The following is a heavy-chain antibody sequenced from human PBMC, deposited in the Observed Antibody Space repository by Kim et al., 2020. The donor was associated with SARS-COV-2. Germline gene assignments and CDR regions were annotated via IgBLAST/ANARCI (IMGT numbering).Heavy chain of an antibody. CDR3: TRGPTYNVLIPPGKRQRHDWFDP. CDR1: GYTFISYD. CDR2: MNPISGNT. J-gene: IGHJ5*02. Sequence: ASVKVSCKASGYTFISYDINWVRQAPGQGLEWMGWMNPISGNTGYAQKFQGRVAMTRDTSINTAFMDLSSLTFEDTAVYYCTRGPTYNVLIPPGKRQRHDWFDPWGQGTLVTVS. V-gene: IGHV1-8*01. D-gene: IGHD1-1*01.